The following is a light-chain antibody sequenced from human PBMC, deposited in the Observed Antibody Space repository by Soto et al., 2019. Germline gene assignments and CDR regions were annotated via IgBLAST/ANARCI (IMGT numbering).Light chain of an antibody. J-gene: IGKJ1*01. V-gene: IGKV1-5*01. CDR1: QSIRSW. CDR2: DAS. Sequence: DIQMTQSPSTLSASVGDRDTITCRASQSIRSWLAWYQQKPGKAPKLLIYDASSLEREVPSRFSGSGSGTEFTLTISSLQPDYFATYYCQQYITYRTFGQGTKVDIK. CDR3: QQYITYRT.